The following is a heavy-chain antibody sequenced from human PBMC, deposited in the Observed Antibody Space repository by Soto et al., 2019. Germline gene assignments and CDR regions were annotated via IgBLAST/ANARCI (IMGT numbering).Heavy chain of an antibody. CDR3: AKDLGGDSSGYYYLDYYYGMDV. CDR1: GFTLSSYG. D-gene: IGHD3-22*01. J-gene: IGHJ6*02. Sequence: GGSLRLSCAASGFTLSSYGMHWVRQAPGKGLEWVAVISYDGSNKYYADSVKGRFTISRDNSKNTLYLQMNSLRAEDTAVYYCAKDLGGDSSGYYYLDYYYGMDVWGQGTTVTVSS. CDR2: ISYDGSNK. V-gene: IGHV3-30*18.